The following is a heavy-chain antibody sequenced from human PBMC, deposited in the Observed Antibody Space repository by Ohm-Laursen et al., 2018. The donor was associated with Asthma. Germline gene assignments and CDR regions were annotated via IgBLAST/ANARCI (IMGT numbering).Heavy chain of an antibody. D-gene: IGHD3-22*01. Sequence: GTLSLTCTVSGGSVSSGSYYWSWIRQPPGKGLEWIGYIYYSGSTNYNPSLKSRVTISVDTSKNQFSLKLSSVTAADTAVYYCARDRPKAGAYYYDSSGFDIWGQGTMVTVSS. CDR2: IYYSGST. V-gene: IGHV4-61*01. CDR1: GGSVSSGSYY. J-gene: IGHJ3*02. CDR3: ARDRPKAGAYYYDSSGFDI.